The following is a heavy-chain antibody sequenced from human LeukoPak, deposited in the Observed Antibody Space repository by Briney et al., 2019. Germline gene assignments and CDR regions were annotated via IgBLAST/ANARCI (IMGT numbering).Heavy chain of an antibody. CDR2: ISSSGSTI. CDR3: ARDQFYENSGYYGLRY. CDR1: VFTFSDYY. J-gene: IGHJ4*02. Sequence: GGSLRLSCAASVFTFSDYYMSWIRQAPGKGLEWVSYISSSGSTIYYADSVKGRFTISRDNAKNSLYLQMNSLRAEDTAVYYCARDQFYENSGYYGLRYWGQGTLVTVSS. D-gene: IGHD3-22*01. V-gene: IGHV3-11*01.